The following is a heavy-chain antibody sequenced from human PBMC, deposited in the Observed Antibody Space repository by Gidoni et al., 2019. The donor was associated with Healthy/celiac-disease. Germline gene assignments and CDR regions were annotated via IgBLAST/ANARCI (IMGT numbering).Heavy chain of an antibody. CDR2: IWYDGSNK. J-gene: IGHJ6*02. CDR1: GFPLSHYA. D-gene: IGHD2-2*01. Sequence: VLLFGSGRGVVTHLSSLKLSSAPSGFPLSHYALHWVRQAPGKVLEWVAVIWYDGSNKYYADYVKGRFTISRDKSKNTLYLQMNSMRAEDTAVYYCARDIVVVPAVSLYYYGMDVWGQGTTVTASS. V-gene: IGHV3-33*01. CDR3: ARDIVVVPAVSLYYYGMDV.